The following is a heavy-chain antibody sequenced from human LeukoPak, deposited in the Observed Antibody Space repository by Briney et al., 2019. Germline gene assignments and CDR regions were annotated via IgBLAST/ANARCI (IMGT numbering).Heavy chain of an antibody. CDR1: GFTVSSNY. CDR3: AKTRGYSYGQVYYFDY. D-gene: IGHD5-18*01. CDR2: ISGSGGST. J-gene: IGHJ4*02. V-gene: IGHV3-23*01. Sequence: QPGESLRLSCAASGFTVSSNYMSWVRQAPGKGLEWVSAISGSGGSTYYADSVKGRFTISRDNSKNTLYLQMNSLRAEDTAVYYCAKTRGYSYGQVYYFDYWGQGTLVTVSS.